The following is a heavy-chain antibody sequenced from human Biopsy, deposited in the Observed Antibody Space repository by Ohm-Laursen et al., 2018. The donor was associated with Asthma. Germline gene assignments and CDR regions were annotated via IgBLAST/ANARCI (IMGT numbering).Heavy chain of an antibody. CDR1: GYTFTSYY. CDR3: ARHPYVDGSDNYYYRGNDYYLGMDV. CDR2: INPFGGSS. J-gene: IGHJ6*02. V-gene: IGHV1-46*01. Sequence: ASVKVSCKASGYTFTSYYMHWVRQAPGHGLEWMGMINPFGGSSNYAQKFQGRVTITADESTSTAYMELSSLRSEDTAVYYCARHPYVDGSDNYYYRGNDYYLGMDVWGQGTTVTVSS. D-gene: IGHD3-10*01.